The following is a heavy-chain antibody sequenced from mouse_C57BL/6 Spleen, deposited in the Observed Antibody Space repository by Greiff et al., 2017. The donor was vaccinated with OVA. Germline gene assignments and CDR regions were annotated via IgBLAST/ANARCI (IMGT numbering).Heavy chain of an antibody. CDR3: VRHYDSSSAMDY. V-gene: IGHV10-1*01. CDR1: GFSFNTYA. Sequence: EVMLVESGGGLVQPKGSLKLSCAASGFSFNTYAMNWVRQAPGKGLEWVARIRSKSNNYATYYADSVKDRFTISRDDSESMLYLQMNNLKTEDTAMYYCVRHYDSSSAMDYWGQGTSVTVSS. J-gene: IGHJ4*01. CDR2: IRSKSNNYAT. D-gene: IGHD2-4*01.